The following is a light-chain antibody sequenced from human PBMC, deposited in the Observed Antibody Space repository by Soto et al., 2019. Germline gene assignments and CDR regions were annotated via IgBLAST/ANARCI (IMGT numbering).Light chain of an antibody. CDR1: QSLVFSDGNTY. J-gene: IGKJ1*01. Sequence: DLVMTQSPLSLPVTLGQPASISCRSSQSLVFSDGNTYLSWFQQRPGQSPRRLIYQVSNRDSGVPDRFRGSGSGSDFTLKISRVEAEDVGVYYCMQGTHWPWTFGQGTKVEIK. CDR2: QVS. CDR3: MQGTHWPWT. V-gene: IGKV2-30*01.